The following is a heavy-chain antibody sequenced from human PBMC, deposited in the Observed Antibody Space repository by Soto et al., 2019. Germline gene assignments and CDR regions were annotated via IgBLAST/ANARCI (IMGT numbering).Heavy chain of an antibody. Sequence: PXESLTISCKVSGDSFTGFWIGLVRQMPGKGLEWLGSIYPRDSDTRYSPSFQGQVTISADKSLSTAYLQWNSLQASDTAIYYCARQHPLDSRVWFTWGQGTLVTVSS. D-gene: IGHD6-19*01. CDR2: IYPRDSDT. CDR3: ARQHPLDSRVWFT. CDR1: GDSFTGFW. V-gene: IGHV5-51*01. J-gene: IGHJ4*02.